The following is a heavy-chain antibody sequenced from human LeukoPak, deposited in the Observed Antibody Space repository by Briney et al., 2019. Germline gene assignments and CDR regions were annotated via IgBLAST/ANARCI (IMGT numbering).Heavy chain of an antibody. CDR3: ARGRITMVRGVINFSDYYYMDV. CDR2: IYYSGST. Sequence: SETLSLTCSVSGDSISSYSWSWIRQPPGKGLEWIGYIYYSGSTNYNPSLKSRVTISVDTSKNQFSLKLSSVTAADTAVYYCARGRITMVRGVINFSDYYYMDVWGKGTTVTVSS. V-gene: IGHV4-59*01. J-gene: IGHJ6*03. D-gene: IGHD3-10*01. CDR1: GDSISSYS.